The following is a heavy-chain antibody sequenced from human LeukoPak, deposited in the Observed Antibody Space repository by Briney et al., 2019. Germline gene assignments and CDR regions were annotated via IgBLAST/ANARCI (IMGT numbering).Heavy chain of an antibody. D-gene: IGHD3-10*01. CDR3: ARRRSYYGSGSSTRFDP. Sequence: SETLSLTCAVYGGSFSGYYWSWIRQPPGKGLEWIGEINHSGSTNYNPSLKSRVTISVDTSKNQFSLKLSSVTAADTAVYYCARRRSYYGSGSSTRFDPWGQGTLVTVSS. J-gene: IGHJ5*02. V-gene: IGHV4-34*01. CDR1: GGSFSGYY. CDR2: INHSGST.